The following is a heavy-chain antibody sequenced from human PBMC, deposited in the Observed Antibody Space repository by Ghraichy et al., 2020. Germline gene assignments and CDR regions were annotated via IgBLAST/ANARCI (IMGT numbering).Heavy chain of an antibody. J-gene: IGHJ4*02. D-gene: IGHD1-26*01. CDR1: GFTFSSYA. CDR3: ANTNVFVLPYSGSYFDY. V-gene: IGHV3-23*01. Sequence: GGSLRLSCAASGFTFSSYAMSWVRQAPGKGLEWVSAISGSGGSTYYADSVKGRFTISRDNSKNTLYLQMNSLRAEDTAVYYCANTNVFVLPYSGSYFDYWGQGTLVTVSS. CDR2: ISGSGGST.